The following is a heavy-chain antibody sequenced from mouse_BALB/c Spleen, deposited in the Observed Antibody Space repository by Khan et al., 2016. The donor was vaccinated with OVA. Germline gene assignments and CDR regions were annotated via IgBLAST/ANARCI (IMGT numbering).Heavy chain of an antibody. Sequence: QVQLQQSGPELVRPGVSVKISCKGSGYTFTDYAMYWVKQSHAKSLEWIGLISTYSGNTNYNQKFKGKVTMTVDKSTSTAYMELARLTSEGSAIYYRAKPAYDGYYDYWGQGTTLTVSS. D-gene: IGHD2-3*01. J-gene: IGHJ2*01. CDR2: ISTYSGNT. V-gene: IGHV1S137*01. CDR3: AKPAYDGYYDY. CDR1: GYTFTDYA.